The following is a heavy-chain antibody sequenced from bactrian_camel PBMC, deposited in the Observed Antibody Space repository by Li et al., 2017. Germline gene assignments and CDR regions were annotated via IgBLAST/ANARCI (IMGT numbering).Heavy chain of an antibody. CDR1: GYTFRQYA. V-gene: IGHV3S31*01. CDR3: AAAPTGTWRFPPRLVDFEY. CDR2: IDNGDGTT. J-gene: IGHJ6*01. Sequence: DVQLVESGGALVLPGESLRLSCAASGYTFRQYAMSWVRQAPGNECELVSTIDNGDGTTAYADSVKDRFTISRDSAKHTVYLQMNNLKPEDTAVYYCAAAPTGTWRFPPRLVDFEYWGQGTQVTVS.